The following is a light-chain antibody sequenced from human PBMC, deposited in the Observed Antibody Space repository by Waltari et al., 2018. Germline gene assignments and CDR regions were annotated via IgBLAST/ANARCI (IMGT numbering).Light chain of an antibody. CDR2: GAS. Sequence: EIVMTQSPATLSVSPGERATLSCRASQSVSSNLAWYQQKPGQAPRLLIYGASTRATGIPARVRGSGSGTEFTLTISSMQSEDFAVYYCQQYNNWPSWTFGQGTKVEIK. CDR1: QSVSSN. V-gene: IGKV3-15*01. J-gene: IGKJ1*01. CDR3: QQYNNWPSWT.